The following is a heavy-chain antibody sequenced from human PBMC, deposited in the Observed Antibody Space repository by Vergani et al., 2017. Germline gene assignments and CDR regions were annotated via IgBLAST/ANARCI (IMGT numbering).Heavy chain of an antibody. J-gene: IGHJ6*02. D-gene: IGHD1-20*01. CDR1: GGSISSSNW. CDR2: IYHSGST. Sequence: QVQLQESGPGLVKPSGTLSLTCAVSGGSISSSNWWSWVRQPPGKGLEWVGEIYHSGSTNYNPSLKSRVTISVDKTKNQFSLNLSSVTAADTAVYYCARCLTGTTIYYYYGMDVWGQGTTVTVSS. V-gene: IGHV4-4*02. CDR3: ARCLTGTTIYYYYGMDV.